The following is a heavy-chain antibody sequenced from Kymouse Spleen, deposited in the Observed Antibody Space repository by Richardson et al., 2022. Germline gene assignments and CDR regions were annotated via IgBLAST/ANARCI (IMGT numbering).Heavy chain of an antibody. CDR1: GYTFTSYG. J-gene: IGHJ6*02. D-gene: IGHD5-18,IGHD5-18*01. V-gene: IGHV1-18*01. CDR2: ISAYNGNT. CDR3: AREDGYSYGYYYYYGMDV. Sequence: QVQLVQSGAEVKKPGASVKVSCKASGYTFTSYGISWVRQAPGQGLEWMGWISAYNGNTNYAQKLQGRVTMTTDTSTSTAYMELRSLRSDDTAVYYCAREDGYSYGYYYYYGMDVWGQGTTVTVSS.